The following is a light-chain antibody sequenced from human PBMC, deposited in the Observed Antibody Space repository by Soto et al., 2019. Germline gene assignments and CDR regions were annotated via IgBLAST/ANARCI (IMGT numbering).Light chain of an antibody. CDR1: QGISSY. V-gene: IGKV1-9*01. J-gene: IGKJ4*01. CDR2: AAS. Sequence: IQLTQSPSSLSASVGDSVTITCRASQGISSYLAWYQQEPVKAPKLLIYAASTLQSGVPSRFSGGGSGTDFTLTISSLQPEDFETYYCQQLNSYPLTFGGGTKVDIX. CDR3: QQLNSYPLT.